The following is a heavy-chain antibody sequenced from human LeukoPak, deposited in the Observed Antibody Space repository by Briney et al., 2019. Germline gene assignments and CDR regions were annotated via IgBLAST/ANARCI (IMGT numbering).Heavy chain of an antibody. J-gene: IGHJ4*02. CDR1: GGSISSGDYH. V-gene: IGHV4-31*03. D-gene: IGHD3-22*01. Sequence: PSETLSLTCSVSGGSISSGDYHWNWIRQLPGKGLEWIGYIHYRGTTYYNPSLESRVIVSADTSKNQFSLKLSSVTAADTAVYYCAREKAYDSSVSYSNPFDYWGLGTLVTVSS. CDR3: AREKAYDSSVSYSNPFDY. CDR2: IHYRGTT.